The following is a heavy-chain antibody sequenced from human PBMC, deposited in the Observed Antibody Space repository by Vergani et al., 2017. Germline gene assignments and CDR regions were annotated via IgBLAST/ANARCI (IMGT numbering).Heavy chain of an antibody. D-gene: IGHD3-10*01. CDR1: GFTVSSNY. V-gene: IGHV3-66*02. Sequence: EVQLVESGGGLVQPGGSLRLSCAASGFTVSSNYMSWVRQAPGKGLEGVSVIYSGGSTYYADSVKGRFTISRDNSKNTLYLQMNSLRAEDTAVYYCARDKRGSGTDYWGQGTLVTVSS. J-gene: IGHJ4*02. CDR3: ARDKRGSGTDY. CDR2: IYSGGST.